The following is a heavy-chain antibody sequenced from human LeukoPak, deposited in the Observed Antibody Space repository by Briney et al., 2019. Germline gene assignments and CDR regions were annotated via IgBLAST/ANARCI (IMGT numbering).Heavy chain of an antibody. D-gene: IGHD4-17*01. CDR2: IIPIFGTA. CDR1: GGTFSSYA. Sequence: GASVKVSCKASGGTFSSYAISWVRQAPGQGLEWMGGIIPIFGTANYAQKFQGRVAITADESTSTAYMELSSLRSEDTAVYYCARGYGDRRSTYYYYMDVWGKGTTVTISS. CDR3: ARGYGDRRSTYYYYMDV. V-gene: IGHV1-69*13. J-gene: IGHJ6*03.